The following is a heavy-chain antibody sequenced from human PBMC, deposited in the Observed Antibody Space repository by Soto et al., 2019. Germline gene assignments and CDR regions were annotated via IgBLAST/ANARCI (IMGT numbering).Heavy chain of an antibody. CDR2: ISGSGGST. V-gene: IGHV3-23*01. J-gene: IGHJ6*02. CDR1: GFTFSSCA. CDR3: AKFRGCSSTSCPRHYYYYYGMDV. D-gene: IGHD2-2*01. Sequence: GGSLRLSCAASGFTFSSCAMSWVRQAPGKGLEWVSAISGSGGSTYYADSVKGRFTISRDNSKNTLYLQMNSLRAEDTAVYYCAKFRGCSSTSCPRHYYYYYGMDVWGQGTTVTVSS.